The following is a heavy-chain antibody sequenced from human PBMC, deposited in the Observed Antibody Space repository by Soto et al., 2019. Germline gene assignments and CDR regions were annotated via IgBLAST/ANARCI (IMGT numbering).Heavy chain of an antibody. Sequence: EVQLVEYGGGLVQPGGSLRLSCAASGFTFSTYWMHWVRHPPGKGLVWVSRINNDGSNTAYADSVKGRFTISRDNAQSRLYMKMSSLRGDDTAVYDCAGELLIWITGYGVDGWGQGTTVSVSS. CDR2: INNDGSNT. V-gene: IGHV3-74*01. CDR3: AGELLIWITGYGVDG. D-gene: IGHD3-16*01. CDR1: GFTFSTYW. J-gene: IGHJ6*01.